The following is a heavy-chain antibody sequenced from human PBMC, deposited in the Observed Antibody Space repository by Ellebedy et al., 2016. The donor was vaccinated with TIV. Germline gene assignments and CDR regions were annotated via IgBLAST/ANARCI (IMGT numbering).Heavy chain of an antibody. D-gene: IGHD2/OR15-2a*01. CDR3: AKGGGVLHNWFDP. CDR2: ISGSGAST. CDR1: GFTFSSYA. Sequence: GESLKISCAASGFTFSSYAMSWVRQAPGKGLEWVSAISGSGASTYYADSVKGRFTISRDNSKNTLYLQMNSLRAEDKAVYYCAKGGGVLHNWFDPWGQGTLVTVSS. J-gene: IGHJ5*02. V-gene: IGHV3-23*01.